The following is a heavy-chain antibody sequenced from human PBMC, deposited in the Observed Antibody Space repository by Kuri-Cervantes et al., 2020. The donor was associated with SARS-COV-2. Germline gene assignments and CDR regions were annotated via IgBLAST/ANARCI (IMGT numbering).Heavy chain of an antibody. CDR3: ARSGDCSGGSCYGWFGAFDI. J-gene: IGHJ3*02. V-gene: IGHV4-61*01. CDR2: IYYSGST. CDR1: GGSVSSGSYY. D-gene: IGHD2-15*01. Sequence: GSLRLSCTVSGGSVSSGSYYWSWIRQPPGKGLEWIGYIYYSGSTNYNPSLKSRVTISVDKSKNQFSLKLSSVTAADTAVYYCARSGDCSGGSCYGWFGAFDIWGQGTMVTVSS.